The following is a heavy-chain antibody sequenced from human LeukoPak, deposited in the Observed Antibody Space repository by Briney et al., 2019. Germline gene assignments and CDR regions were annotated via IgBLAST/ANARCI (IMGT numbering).Heavy chain of an antibody. J-gene: IGHJ4*02. Sequence: GGSLRLSCAASGFTFSNYGIHWVRQAPGKGLEWVAFIRYDGSNKFYADSVKGRFTISRDNSKNTLYLQMNSLRTEDTAVYYYAKTNYDSSSFYGWGQGTLVTVSS. CDR1: GFTFSNYG. CDR2: IRYDGSNK. V-gene: IGHV3-30*02. D-gene: IGHD3-22*01. CDR3: AKTNYDSSSFYG.